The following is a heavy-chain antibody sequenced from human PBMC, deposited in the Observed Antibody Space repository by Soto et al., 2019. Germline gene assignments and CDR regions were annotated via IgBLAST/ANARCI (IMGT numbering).Heavy chain of an antibody. CDR1: GGSISSYY. D-gene: IGHD6-13*01. Sequence: QVQLQESGPGLVKPSETLSLTCTVSGGSISSYYWSWIRQPPGKGLEWIGYIYYSGSTNYNPSLKGRVTISVDTAKNPFSLKLRSVTAADTAVYYCAREGGGYSSSWYLSWFDPWGQGTLVTVSS. CDR3: AREGGGYSSSWYLSWFDP. CDR2: IYYSGST. V-gene: IGHV4-59*01. J-gene: IGHJ5*02.